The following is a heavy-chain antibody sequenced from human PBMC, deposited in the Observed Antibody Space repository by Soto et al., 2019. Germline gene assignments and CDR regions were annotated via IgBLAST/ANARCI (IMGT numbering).Heavy chain of an antibody. CDR2: INHNGST. CDR1: GGSFSGYY. J-gene: IGHJ5*02. Sequence: QVQLQQWGAGLLKPSETLSLTCAVYGGSFSGYYWSWIRQPPGKGLEWIGAINHNGSTNYNPSLKSRVTIAVDTSKNMFPLRLSSVTAAASAVYYCARAVAPNSENWFDPWGQGTLVTVSS. CDR3: ARAVAPNSENWFDP. D-gene: IGHD1-26*01. V-gene: IGHV4-34*01.